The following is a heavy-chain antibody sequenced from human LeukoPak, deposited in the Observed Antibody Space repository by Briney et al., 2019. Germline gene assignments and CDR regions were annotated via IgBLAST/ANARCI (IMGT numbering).Heavy chain of an antibody. J-gene: IGHJ5*02. D-gene: IGHD3-10*01. CDR3: ARTNYHVSGGPNWFDT. CDR1: GYTFTNYD. Sequence: GASVKVSCKASGYTFTNYDINWVRQPTGQGLEWMGFMNPANGNTGYAQKFQDRVTMTRDTSTTTAYMELSSLRSEDTAVYYCARTNYHVSGGPNWFDTWGQGTLVTVSS. CDR2: MNPANGNT. V-gene: IGHV1-8*01.